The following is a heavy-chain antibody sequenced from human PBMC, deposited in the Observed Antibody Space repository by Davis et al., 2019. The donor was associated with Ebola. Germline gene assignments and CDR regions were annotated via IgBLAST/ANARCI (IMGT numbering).Heavy chain of an antibody. V-gene: IGHV5-51*01. Sequence: PGGSLRLSCQGFGYSFSSHWIGWVRQMPGKGLEWMGIIYPHDSDTRYSPSFRGHVTISADKSISTAYLQWSSLGASDTAMYYCASAGTTGVTLLYWGQGTLVTVS. CDR3: ASAGTTGVTLLY. CDR2: IYPHDSDT. CDR1: GYSFSSHW. D-gene: IGHD3-10*01. J-gene: IGHJ4*02.